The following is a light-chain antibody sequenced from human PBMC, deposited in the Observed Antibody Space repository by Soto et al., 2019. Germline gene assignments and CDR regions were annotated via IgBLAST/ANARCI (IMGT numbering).Light chain of an antibody. CDR2: LEGSGSY. CDR3: ETWDSNIRV. J-gene: IGLJ2*01. V-gene: IGLV4-60*03. CDR1: SGHRSYI. Sequence: QPVLTQSSSASASLGSSVKLTCTLSSGHRSYIIAWHQQQPGKAPRYLMKLEGSGSYNKGSGVPDRFSGSSSGADRYLTMSNLQSEDEADYYCETWDSNIRVFGGGTKVTVL.